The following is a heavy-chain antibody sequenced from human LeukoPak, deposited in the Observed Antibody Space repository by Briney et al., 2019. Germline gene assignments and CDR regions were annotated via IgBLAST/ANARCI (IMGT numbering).Heavy chain of an antibody. D-gene: IGHD3-16*01. J-gene: IGHJ4*02. V-gene: IGHV3-21*04. CDR1: GFTFSSYS. CDR3: ARNWGAGHSINFYY. CDR2: ISSSSSYI. Sequence: GGSLRLSCAASGFTFSSYSMNWVRQAPGKGLEWVSSISSSSSYIYYADSVKGRFTISRDNAKNSLYLQMNSLRAEDTAVYYCARNWGAGHSINFYYWGQGTLVTVSS.